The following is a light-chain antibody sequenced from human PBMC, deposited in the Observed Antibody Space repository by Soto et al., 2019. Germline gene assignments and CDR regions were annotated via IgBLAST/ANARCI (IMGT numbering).Light chain of an antibody. J-gene: IGLJ3*02. CDR3: SSYTSRGTLV. CDR2: DVN. CDR1: SSDVGGYNY. Sequence: ALTQPASVSGSPGQSITISCTGTSSDVGGYNYVSWYQQHPGKAPKLTIYDVNNRPSGVSNRFSGSKSGNTASLTISGLQAEDEADYYCSSYTSRGTLVFGGGTKLTVL. V-gene: IGLV2-14*01.